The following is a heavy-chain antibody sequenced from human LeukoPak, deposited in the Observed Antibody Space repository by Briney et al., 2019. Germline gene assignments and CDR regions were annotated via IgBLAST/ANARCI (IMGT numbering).Heavy chain of an antibody. J-gene: IGHJ2*01. V-gene: IGHV4-61*02. Sequence: SQTLSLTCAVSGDSFSSGSYYWTWIRQPAEKGLEWIGRIYSSGNTNYNPSLKSRVTISVDTSKNQFSLKLISVTAADTAVYYCARGGYSWPFFDLWGRGTLVTVSS. D-gene: IGHD5-18*01. CDR2: IYSSGNT. CDR3: ARGGYSWPFFDL. CDR1: GDSFSSGSYY.